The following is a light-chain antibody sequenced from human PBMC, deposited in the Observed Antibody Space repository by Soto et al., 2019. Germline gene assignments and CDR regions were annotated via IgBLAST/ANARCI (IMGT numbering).Light chain of an antibody. CDR1: QSVTSN. CDR2: GVS. CDR3: EQYGSSPRT. J-gene: IGKJ1*01. Sequence: EIVMTQSPATLSVSPGERATLSCRASQSVTSNLAWYQQKPGQAPRLLMYGVSTRATGIPDRFSGSGSGTDFTLTISRLEPEDSAVYYCEQYGSSPRTFGQGTKVDIK. V-gene: IGKV3-20*01.